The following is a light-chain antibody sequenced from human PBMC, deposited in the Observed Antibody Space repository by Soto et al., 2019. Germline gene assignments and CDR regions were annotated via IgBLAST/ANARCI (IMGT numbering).Light chain of an antibody. CDR1: QSVSSN. Sequence: EIVMTQSPVTLSVSPGERATLSCRASQSVSSNLAWYQQKPGQAPSLLIYGAFTRATGIPARFSGTGSGTEFTITISSLQSEDFELYYCQQYNDWPLTFGQGTKVDIK. V-gene: IGKV3-15*01. CDR2: GAF. CDR3: QQYNDWPLT. J-gene: IGKJ1*01.